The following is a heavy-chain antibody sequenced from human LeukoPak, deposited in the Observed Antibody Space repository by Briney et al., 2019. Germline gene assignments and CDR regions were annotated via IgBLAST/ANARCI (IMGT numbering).Heavy chain of an antibody. CDR2: INHSGST. Sequence: PSETLSLTCAVYGGSFSGYYWSWIRQPPGKGLEWIGEINHSGSTNYNPSLKSRVTISVDPPKNQFSLKLSSVTDADTAVYYCAREPALNTVTTYPRFDYWGQGTLVTVSS. V-gene: IGHV4-34*01. J-gene: IGHJ4*02. CDR1: GGSFSGYY. D-gene: IGHD4-17*01. CDR3: AREPALNTVTTYPRFDY.